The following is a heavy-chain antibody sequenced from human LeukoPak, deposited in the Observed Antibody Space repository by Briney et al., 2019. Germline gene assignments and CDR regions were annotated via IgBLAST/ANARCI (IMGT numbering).Heavy chain of an antibody. CDR2: IRYDGSNK. J-gene: IGHJ6*03. CDR1: GFTFSSYG. V-gene: IGHV3-30*02. CDR3: AKMPTGTTKRGYYYYYMDV. D-gene: IGHD1-1*01. Sequence: GGSLRLSCAASGFTFSSYGMHWVRQAPGKGLEWVAFIRYDGSNKYYADSVKGRFTISRDNSKNTLYLQMNSLRAEDTAVYYCAKMPTGTTKRGYYYYYMDVWGKGTRSPSP.